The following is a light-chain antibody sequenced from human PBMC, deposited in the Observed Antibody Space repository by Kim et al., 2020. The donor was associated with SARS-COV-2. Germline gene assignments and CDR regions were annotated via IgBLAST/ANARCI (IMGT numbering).Light chain of an antibody. CDR3: QYRDSSGKVV. V-gene: IGLV3-19*01. Sequence: VALGQTVSITCQGDSHRRYYVSWYHRRSGQAPVLVNYDKNNRPSGIPDRFSGSSSGNTASLTTPGVQAEDEADYDCQYRDSSGKVVFGGGTKVTVL. J-gene: IGLJ2*01. CDR2: DKN. CDR1: SHRRYY.